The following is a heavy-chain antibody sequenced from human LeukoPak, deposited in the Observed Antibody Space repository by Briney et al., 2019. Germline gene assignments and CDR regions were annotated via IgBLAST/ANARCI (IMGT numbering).Heavy chain of an antibody. J-gene: IGHJ4*02. V-gene: IGHV4-59*01. Sequence: PSETLSLTCTVSGGSISSYYWSWIRQPAGKGLEWIGYIYYSGSTNYNPSLKSRVTISADTSRNQFSLKLSSLTAADTAVYYCARGPSSGSYHQGRHGRDYWGQGTLVTVSS. CDR1: GGSISSYY. D-gene: IGHD1-26*01. CDR3: ARGPSSGSYHQGRHGRDY. CDR2: IYYSGST.